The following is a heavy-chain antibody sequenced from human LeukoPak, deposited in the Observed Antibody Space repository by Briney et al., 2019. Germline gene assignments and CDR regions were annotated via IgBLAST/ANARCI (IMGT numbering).Heavy chain of an antibody. Sequence: ASVKVSCKASGYTFTGYYMHWVRQAPGQGLEWMGWINPNSGGTNYAQKSQGRVTMTRDTSISTAYMELSRLRSDDMAVYYCARGDSYDYVWGSYRLGNYLDYWGQGTLVTVSS. CDR1: GYTFTGYY. V-gene: IGHV1-2*02. J-gene: IGHJ4*02. CDR2: INPNSGGT. CDR3: ARGDSYDYVWGSYRLGNYLDY. D-gene: IGHD3-16*01.